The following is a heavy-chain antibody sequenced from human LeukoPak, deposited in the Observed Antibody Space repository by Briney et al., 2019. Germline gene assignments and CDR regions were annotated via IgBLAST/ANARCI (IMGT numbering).Heavy chain of an antibody. J-gene: IGHJ4*02. CDR1: GFTFDDYA. CDR3: ARDKSVGATPLDY. Sequence: GGSLRLSCAASGFTFDDYAMHWVRQAPGKGLEWVSLISGDGGSTYYADSVKGRFTISRDNAKRSLYLRMNSLRAEDTAVYYCARDKSVGATPLDYWGQGTLVTVSS. V-gene: IGHV3-43*02. D-gene: IGHD1-26*01. CDR2: ISGDGGST.